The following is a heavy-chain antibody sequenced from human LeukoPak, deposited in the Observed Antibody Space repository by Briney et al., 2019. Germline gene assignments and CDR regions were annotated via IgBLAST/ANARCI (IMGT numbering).Heavy chain of an antibody. J-gene: IGHJ5*02. D-gene: IGHD3-22*01. V-gene: IGHV4-4*07. CDR2: IYTSGST. CDR1: GGSISSYY. Sequence: SETLSLTCTVSGGSISSYYWSWIRQPAGKGLEWIGRIYTSGSTNYNPSLKSRVTMSVDTSKNQFSLKPSSVTAADTAVYYCARENYYDSSGLVGFDPWGQGTLVTVSS. CDR3: ARENYYDSSGLVGFDP.